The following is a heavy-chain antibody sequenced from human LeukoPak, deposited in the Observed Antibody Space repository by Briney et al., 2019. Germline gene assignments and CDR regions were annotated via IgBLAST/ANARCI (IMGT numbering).Heavy chain of an antibody. D-gene: IGHD3-10*01. J-gene: IGHJ5*02. V-gene: IGHV3-7*01. CDR1: GFTFSSYW. CDR2: IKQDGSEK. CDR3: AIMEDYGSGSPQPNWFDP. Sequence: LAGGSQRLSCAASGFTFSSYWMSWVRQAPGKGLEWVANIKQDGSEKYYVDSVKGRFTISRDNAKNSLYLQMNSLRAEDTAVYYCAIMEDYGSGSPQPNWFDPWGQGTLVTVSS.